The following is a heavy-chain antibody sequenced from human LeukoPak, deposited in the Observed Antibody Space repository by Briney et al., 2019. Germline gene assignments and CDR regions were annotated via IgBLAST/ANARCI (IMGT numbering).Heavy chain of an antibody. CDR2: ISYSGTT. CDR3: ARHYSPIWGMYYGLDV. CDR1: GGSVTTTSYP. Sequence: SETLSLTCSVSGGSVTTTSYPWGWIRQPPGKGLEWIASISYSGTTYKSSSLKSRITISVDTSKNEVSLKLSSVTVAETAVYYCARHYSPIWGMYYGLDVWGQGTTVTVFS. D-gene: IGHD3-16*01. V-gene: IGHV4-39*01. J-gene: IGHJ6*02.